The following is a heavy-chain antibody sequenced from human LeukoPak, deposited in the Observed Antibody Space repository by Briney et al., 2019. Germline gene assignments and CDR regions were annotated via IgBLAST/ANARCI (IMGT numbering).Heavy chain of an antibody. CDR2: ISSSGSTI. CDR3: ARVRREMATIPARNGDAFDI. V-gene: IGHV3-48*03. D-gene: IGHD5-24*01. Sequence: PGGSLRLSYAASGFTFSSYEMNWVRQAPGKGLEWVSYISSSGSTIYYADSVKGRFTISRDNAKNSLYLQMNSLRAEDTAVYYCARVRREMATIPARNGDAFDIWGQGTMVTVSS. CDR1: GFTFSSYE. J-gene: IGHJ3*02.